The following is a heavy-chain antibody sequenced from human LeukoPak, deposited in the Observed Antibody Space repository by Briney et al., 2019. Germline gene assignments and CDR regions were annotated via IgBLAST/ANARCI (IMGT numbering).Heavy chain of an antibody. J-gene: IGHJ3*02. CDR3: STDLRDFWSGFPLNAFDI. Sequence: GGSLRLSCAASGFTFNDAWMSWVRQAPGKGLEWVGRIKSKTDGGATEYAAPVKGRFTISRDDSKNTLYLQMNSLKTEDTAVYYCSTDLRDFWSGFPLNAFDIWGQGTMVTVSS. CDR1: GFTFNDAW. V-gene: IGHV3-15*01. CDR2: IKSKTDGGAT. D-gene: IGHD3-3*01.